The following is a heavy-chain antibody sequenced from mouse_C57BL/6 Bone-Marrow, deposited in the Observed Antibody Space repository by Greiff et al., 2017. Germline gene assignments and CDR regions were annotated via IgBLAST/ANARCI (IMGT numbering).Heavy chain of an antibody. CDR3: ARSHYYGSSYPWYFDV. J-gene: IGHJ1*03. CDR1: GYTFTSYW. CDR2: IHPNSGST. Sequence: VQLVESGAELVKPGASVKLSCKASGYTFTSYWMHWVKQRPGQGLEWIGMIHPNSGSTNYNEKFKSKATLTVDKSASTAYMQLSSLTSEDSAVYYGARSHYYGSSYPWYFDVWGTGTTVTVSS. V-gene: IGHV1-64*01. D-gene: IGHD1-1*01.